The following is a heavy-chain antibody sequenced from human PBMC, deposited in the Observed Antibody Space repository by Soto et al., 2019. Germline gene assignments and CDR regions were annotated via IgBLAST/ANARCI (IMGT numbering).Heavy chain of an antibody. J-gene: IGHJ3*02. CDR1: GFTFSSYA. D-gene: IGHD2-21*02. Sequence: EVQLVESGGGLVQPGGSLRLSCAASGFTFSSYAMHWVRQAPGKGLEYVSAISSNGGSTYYANSVKGRFTISRDKSKNTLYLQMGSLRAEDMAVYYCARDGCGGDCYSAYAFDIWGQGTMVTVSS. CDR2: ISSNGGST. CDR3: ARDGCGGDCYSAYAFDI. V-gene: IGHV3-64*01.